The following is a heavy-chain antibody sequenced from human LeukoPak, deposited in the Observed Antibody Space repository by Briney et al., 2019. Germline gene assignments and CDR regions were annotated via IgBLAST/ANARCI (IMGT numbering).Heavy chain of an antibody. J-gene: IGHJ4*02. CDR2: IKQDGSEK. CDR1: GFTFSSYW. CDR3: AGRDGYINSRYYFDY. Sequence: GGSLRLSWAASGFTFSSYWMSWVRQAPGKGLEWVANIKQDGSEKYYVDSVKGRFTISRDNAKNSLYLQMNSLGAEDTAVYYCAGRDGYINSRYYFDYWGQGTLVTVSS. D-gene: IGHD5-24*01. V-gene: IGHV3-7*03.